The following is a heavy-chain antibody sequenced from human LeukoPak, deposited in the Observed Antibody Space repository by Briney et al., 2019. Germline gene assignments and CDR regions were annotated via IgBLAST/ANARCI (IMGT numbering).Heavy chain of an antibody. CDR1: GGSISRYY. CDR3: ARETSQKGAHYMDV. Sequence: SETLSLTCTVSGGSISRYYWSWIRQPPGKGLKWIGNIYYSGYTTYSPSLRSRVTISVDTSKNQFSLKLGSVTAADTAVYYCARETSQKGAHYMDVWGKGTTITISS. CDR2: IYYSGYT. D-gene: IGHD3-16*01. V-gene: IGHV4-59*01. J-gene: IGHJ6*03.